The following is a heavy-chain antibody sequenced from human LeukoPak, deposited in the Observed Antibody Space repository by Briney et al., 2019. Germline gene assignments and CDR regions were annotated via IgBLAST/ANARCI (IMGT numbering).Heavy chain of an antibody. V-gene: IGHV1-18*01. CDR3: ARDRSGWYLD. J-gene: IGHJ4*02. CDR2: ISANNGNT. D-gene: IGHD6-19*01. CDR1: GYTFTRFG. Sequence: ASVKVSCKASGYTFTRFGISWVRQAPGQGLEWMGWISANNGNTNYAQKFQGRVTMTTDTSTSTAYMELRSLRSDDTAVYYCARDRSGWYLDWGQGTLVTVSS.